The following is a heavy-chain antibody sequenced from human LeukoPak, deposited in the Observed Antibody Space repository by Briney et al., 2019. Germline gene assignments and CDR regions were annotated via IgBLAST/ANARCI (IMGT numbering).Heavy chain of an antibody. CDR3: AKDMNSYGSGSSYNPWGPFDS. Sequence: GRSLRLSCAASGVTFDNYAMHWVRQAPGKGLEWVSGIAWNSGNTGFADSVKGRFTISRDNAENYLYLQMNSLTPEDTAFYFCAKDMNSYGSGSSYNPWGPFDSWGQGTLVTVSS. J-gene: IGHJ4*02. V-gene: IGHV3-9*01. CDR2: IAWNSGNT. CDR1: GVTFDNYA. D-gene: IGHD3-10*01.